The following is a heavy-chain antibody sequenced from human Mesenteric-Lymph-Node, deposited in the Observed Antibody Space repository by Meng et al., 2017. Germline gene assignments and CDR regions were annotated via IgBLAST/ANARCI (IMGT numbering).Heavy chain of an antibody. CDR2: ISYDGSNK. J-gene: IGHJ6*02. CDR1: GFTFSSYA. V-gene: IGHV3-30*01. CDR3: ARDPRMRKAVAGRGRSYYYYGMGV. D-gene: IGHD6-19*01. Sequence: GESLKISCAASGFTFSSYAMNWVRQAPGKGLEWVAAISYDGSNKYYADSVKGRFTISRDNSKNTLYLQMNSLRAEDTAVYYCARDPRMRKAVAGRGRSYYYYGMGVWGQGTTVTVSS.